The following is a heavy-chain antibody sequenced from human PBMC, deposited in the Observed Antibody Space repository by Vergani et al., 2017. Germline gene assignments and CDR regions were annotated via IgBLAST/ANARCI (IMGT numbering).Heavy chain of an antibody. CDR2: IYYSGST. CDR1: GGSISSYY. V-gene: IGHV4-59*01. CDR3: ARGIRYCSGGSCYLTPLDY. D-gene: IGHD2-15*01. J-gene: IGHJ4*02. Sequence: QVQLQESGPGLVKPSETLSLTCTVSGGSISSYYWSWIRQPPGKGLEWIGYIYYSGSTNYNPSLKSRVTISVDTSKNQFSLKLSSVTAAATAVYYCARGIRYCSGGSCYLTPLDYWGQGTLVTVSA.